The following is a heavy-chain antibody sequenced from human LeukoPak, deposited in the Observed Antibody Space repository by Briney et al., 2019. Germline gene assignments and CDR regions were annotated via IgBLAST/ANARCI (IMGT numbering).Heavy chain of an antibody. Sequence: SVRVSCKASGGTFSSYAISWVRQAPGQGLEWMGTIIPIVGIANYAQKFQGRVTITADKSTSTAYMELSSLRSEDTAVYYCARDGEMATIYFDYWGQGTLVTVSS. CDR3: ARDGEMATIYFDY. V-gene: IGHV1-69*04. CDR1: GGTFSSYA. D-gene: IGHD5-24*01. CDR2: IIPIVGIA. J-gene: IGHJ4*02.